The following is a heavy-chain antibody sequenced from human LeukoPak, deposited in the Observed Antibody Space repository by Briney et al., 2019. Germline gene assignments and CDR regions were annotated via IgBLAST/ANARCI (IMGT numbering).Heavy chain of an antibody. CDR3: ARTLTGGWVPVYFDY. Sequence: PGGSLRLSCAASGFTFSDYYMSWIRQAPGKGLEWVSYISSSGSTIYYADSVKGRFTISRDNAKNSLYLQMNSLRAEDTAVYYCARTLTGGWVPVYFDYWGQGTLVTVSS. D-gene: IGHD6-19*01. V-gene: IGHV3-11*01. J-gene: IGHJ4*02. CDR1: GFTFSDYY. CDR2: ISSSGSTI.